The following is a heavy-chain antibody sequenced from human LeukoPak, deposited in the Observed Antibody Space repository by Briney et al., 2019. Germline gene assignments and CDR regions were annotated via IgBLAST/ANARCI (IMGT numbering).Heavy chain of an antibody. D-gene: IGHD3-3*01. J-gene: IGHJ5*02. CDR3: ARGGRHTGMYYDFWSGYLRHNWFDP. V-gene: IGHV1-8*01. CDR1: GYTFTSYD. CDR2: MNPNSGNT. Sequence: GASVKVSCKGSGYTFTSYDINWVRQATGQGLEWMGWMNPNSGNTGYAQKFQGRLTMTRNTSISPAYMELSSLRSEDTAVYYCARGGRHTGMYYDFWSGYLRHNWFDPWGQGTLVTVSS.